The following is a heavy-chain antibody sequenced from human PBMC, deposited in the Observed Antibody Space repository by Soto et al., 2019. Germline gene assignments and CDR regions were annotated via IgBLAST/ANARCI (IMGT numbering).Heavy chain of an antibody. D-gene: IGHD1-26*01. Sequence: GGSLRLSCAASGFTFSSYSMNWVRQAPGKGLEWVSSISSSSSYIYYADSVKGRFTISRDNAKNSLYLQMNSLRAEDTAVYYCARDWDGYYYGMDVWGQGTTVTVSS. V-gene: IGHV3-21*01. CDR2: ISSSSSYI. CDR1: GFTFSSYS. CDR3: ARDWDGYYYGMDV. J-gene: IGHJ6*02.